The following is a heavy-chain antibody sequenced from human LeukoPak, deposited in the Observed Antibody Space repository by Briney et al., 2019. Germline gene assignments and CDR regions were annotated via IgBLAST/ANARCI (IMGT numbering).Heavy chain of an antibody. Sequence: GALRLSCAASGFTFSSYAMHWVRQAPGKGLEYVSAMSSNGGSTYYANSVKGRFTISRDNSKNTLYLQMGSLRAADTAVYYCARGAMGATFGLEPKPADYWGQGTLVTVSS. V-gene: IGHV3-64*01. J-gene: IGHJ4*02. D-gene: IGHD1-26*01. CDR2: MSSNGGST. CDR1: GFTFSSYA. CDR3: ARGAMGATFGLEPKPADY.